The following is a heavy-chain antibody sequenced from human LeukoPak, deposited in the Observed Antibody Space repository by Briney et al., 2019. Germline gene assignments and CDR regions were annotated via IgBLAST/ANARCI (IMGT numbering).Heavy chain of an antibody. CDR3: ARESLDADAFDI. Sequence: SETLSLTCAVYGGSFSGYYWSWIRQPPGKGLELIGEINHSGSTNYNPSLKSRVTISVDTSKNQFSLKLSSVTAADTAVYYCARESLDADAFDIWGQGTMVTVSS. D-gene: IGHD3-16*02. J-gene: IGHJ3*02. CDR1: GGSFSGYY. CDR2: INHSGST. V-gene: IGHV4-34*01.